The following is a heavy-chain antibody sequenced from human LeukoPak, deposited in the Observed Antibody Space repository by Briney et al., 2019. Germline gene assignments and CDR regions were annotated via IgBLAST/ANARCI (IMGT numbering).Heavy chain of an antibody. D-gene: IGHD3-16*01. CDR2: IYYTGST. CDR3: ARVVGGVGLDY. Sequence: SETLSLTCTVSGGSISGYYWTWIRQPPGEALEYIGCIYYTGSTNYNPSPNSRVTISVDTSKNQFALKLSSVTAADTAVYYCARVVGGVGLDYWGQGTLVTVSS. CDR1: GGSISGYY. J-gene: IGHJ4*02. V-gene: IGHV4-59*01.